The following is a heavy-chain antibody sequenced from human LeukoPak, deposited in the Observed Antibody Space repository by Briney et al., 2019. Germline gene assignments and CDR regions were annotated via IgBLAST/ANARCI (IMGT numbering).Heavy chain of an antibody. D-gene: IGHD5-12*01. Sequence: ASVKVSCKASGYTFTGYYMHWVRQAPGQGLERMGWINPNSGGTNYAQKFQGRVTMTRDTSISTAYMELSRLRSDDTAVYYCASTAGVATFILDYWGQGTLVTVSS. J-gene: IGHJ4*02. CDR2: INPNSGGT. CDR1: GYTFTGYY. CDR3: ASTAGVATFILDY. V-gene: IGHV1-2*02.